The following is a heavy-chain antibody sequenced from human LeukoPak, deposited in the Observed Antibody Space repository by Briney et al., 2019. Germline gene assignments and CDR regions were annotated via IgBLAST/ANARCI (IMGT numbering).Heavy chain of an antibody. CDR2: IYSGGST. Sequence: GGSLRLSCEGSAFIFSGHWMNWVRQAPGKGLEWVSVIYSGGSTYYADSMKGRFTISRDNSKNTLYLQMNSLRAEDTAVYYCARGSTEFDYWGQGTLVTVSS. V-gene: IGHV3-53*01. J-gene: IGHJ4*02. CDR3: ARGSTEFDY. CDR1: AFIFSGHW.